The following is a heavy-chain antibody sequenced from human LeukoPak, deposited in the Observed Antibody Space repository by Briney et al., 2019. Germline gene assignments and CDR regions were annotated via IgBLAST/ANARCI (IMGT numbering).Heavy chain of an antibody. J-gene: IGHJ5*02. D-gene: IGHD3-3*01. CDR2: IYYSGST. CDR1: GGSISSSSYY. CDR3: ASRITTFGVVTEGP. V-gene: IGHV4-39*01. Sequence: SETLSLTCTVSGGSISSSSYYWGWIRQPPGKGLEWIGSIYYSGSTYYNPSLKSRVTISVDTSKNQFSLKLSSVTAADTAVYYCASRITTFGVVTEGPWGQGTLVTVSS.